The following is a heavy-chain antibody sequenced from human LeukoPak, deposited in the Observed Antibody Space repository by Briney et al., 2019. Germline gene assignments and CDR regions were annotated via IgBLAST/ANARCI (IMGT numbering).Heavy chain of an antibody. CDR1: GGSISSYY. CDR2: IYTSGST. J-gene: IGHJ3*02. D-gene: IGHD2-15*01. Sequence: SETLSLTCTVSGGSISSYYWSWIRQPAGKGLEWIGRIYTSGSTNYNPSLKSRVTISVDTSKNQFSLKLSSVTAADTAVYYCVTGDCSGGSCYSANDAFDIWGQGTMVTVSS. CDR3: VTGDCSGGSCYSANDAFDI. V-gene: IGHV4-4*07.